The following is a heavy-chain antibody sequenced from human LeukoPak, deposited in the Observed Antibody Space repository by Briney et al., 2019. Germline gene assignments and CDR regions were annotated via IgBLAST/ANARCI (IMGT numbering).Heavy chain of an antibody. D-gene: IGHD6-6*01. Sequence: GASVKVSFKASGYTFTSYGISWVRQAPGQGLEWMGWISAYNGNTNYAQKLQGRVTMTTVTSTSTAYMELRSLRSDDTAVYYCARSSLYSSSSSCDYWGQGTLVTVSS. CDR1: GYTFTSYG. J-gene: IGHJ4*02. CDR3: ARSSLYSSSSSCDY. V-gene: IGHV1-18*01. CDR2: ISAYNGNT.